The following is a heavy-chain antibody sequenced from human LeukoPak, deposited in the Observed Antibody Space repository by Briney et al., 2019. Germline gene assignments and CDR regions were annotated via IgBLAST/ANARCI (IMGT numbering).Heavy chain of an antibody. CDR2: INPNSGGT. V-gene: IGHV1-2*02. CDR1: GGTFSSYA. J-gene: IGHJ4*02. D-gene: IGHD2-21*02. Sequence: ASVKVSCKASGGTFSSYAISWVRQAPGQGLEWMGWINPNSGGTNYAQKFQGRVTMTRDTSISTAYMELSRLRSDDTAVYYCARVLAYCGGDCFDYWGQGTLVTVSS. CDR3: ARVLAYCGGDCFDY.